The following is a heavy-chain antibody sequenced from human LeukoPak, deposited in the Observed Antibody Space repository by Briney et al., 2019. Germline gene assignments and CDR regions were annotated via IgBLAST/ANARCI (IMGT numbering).Heavy chain of an antibody. CDR1: GGSISSCY. Sequence: SDTLSLTCTVSGGSISSCYWRWMRQPPGKGLAGIGYIYTSGCTNYNPSLKSRVTISVNTSKNQFSLELSSVTAADTAVYYCASSLAAASTGDYYYYYYMDVWGKGTTVTVSS. V-gene: IGHV4-4*09. J-gene: IGHJ6*03. CDR2: IYTSGCT. CDR3: ASSLAAASTGDYYYYYYMDV. D-gene: IGHD6-13*01.